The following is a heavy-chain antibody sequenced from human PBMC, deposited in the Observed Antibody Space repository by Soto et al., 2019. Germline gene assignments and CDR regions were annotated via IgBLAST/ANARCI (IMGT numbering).Heavy chain of an antibody. CDR1: GYSFTSYW. CDR2: IDPSDSYT. CDR3: ARVYSSSSGAYYYYGMDV. D-gene: IGHD6-6*01. V-gene: IGHV5-10-1*01. Sequence: GESLKISCKGSGYSFTSYWISWVRQMPGKGLEWMGRIDPSDSYTNYSPSFQGHVTISADKSISTAYLQWSSLKASDTAMYYCARVYSSSSGAYYYYGMDVWGQGTTVTVSS. J-gene: IGHJ6*02.